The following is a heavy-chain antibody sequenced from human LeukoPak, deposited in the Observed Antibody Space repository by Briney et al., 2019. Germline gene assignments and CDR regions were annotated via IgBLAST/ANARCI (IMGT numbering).Heavy chain of an antibody. V-gene: IGHV1-18*01. CDR3: VRVVTGSGCHQCDY. CDR2: VNTYNGNT. Sequence: ASVKVSCKASGYTFTSFGVSWVRQAPGQGLEWMGWVNTYNGNTNYAQKLQGRVTLTIDTSTSTAYMELRSLRSDDTAVYYCVRVVTGSGCHQCDYWGQGTLVTVSS. CDR1: GYTFTSFG. D-gene: IGHD6-19*01. J-gene: IGHJ4*02.